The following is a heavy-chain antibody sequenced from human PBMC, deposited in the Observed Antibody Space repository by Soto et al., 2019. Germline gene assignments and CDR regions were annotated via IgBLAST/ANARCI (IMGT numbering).Heavy chain of an antibody. CDR3: ARDPPPPDS. Sequence: QVQLVPSGAEVKKPGASVKVSCKASGSTFASYAISWMRHAPGQGLEWMGWISAYNGTTNYAQKLQGRVTMTTDTSTSTAYMELRSLRSDDTAVYYCARDPPPPDSRGQGTLVTVSS. CDR2: ISAYNGTT. J-gene: IGHJ4*02. V-gene: IGHV1-18*01. CDR1: GSTFASYA.